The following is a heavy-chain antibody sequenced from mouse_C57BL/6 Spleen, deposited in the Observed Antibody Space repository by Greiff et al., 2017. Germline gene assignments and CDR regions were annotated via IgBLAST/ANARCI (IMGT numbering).Heavy chain of an antibody. J-gene: IGHJ3*01. CDR2: IRNKANGYTT. V-gene: IGHV7-3*01. Sequence: EVKLVESGGGLVQPGGSLSLSCAASGFTFTDYYMSWVRQPPGKALEWLGFIRNKANGYTTEYSASVKGRFTISSDNSQSILYLQMNALRAEDSATYYCARDGVRESPGWFAYWGQGTLVTVSA. CDR1: GFTFTDYY. CDR3: ARDGVRESPGWFAY. D-gene: IGHD1-1*01.